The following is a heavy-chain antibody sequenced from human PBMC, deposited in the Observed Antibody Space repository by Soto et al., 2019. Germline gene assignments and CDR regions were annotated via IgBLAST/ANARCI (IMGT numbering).Heavy chain of an antibody. V-gene: IGHV3-48*02. Sequence: GGSLRLSCAASGFTFSSYSMNWVRQAPGKGLEWVSYISSSSSTIYYADSVKGRFTIPRDNAKNSLYLQMNSLRDEDTAVYYCARGLQYCSSTSCYLRRYYYYGMDVWGQGTTVTVSS. D-gene: IGHD2-2*01. CDR2: ISSSSSTI. CDR1: GFTFSSYS. J-gene: IGHJ6*02. CDR3: ARGLQYCSSTSCYLRRYYYYGMDV.